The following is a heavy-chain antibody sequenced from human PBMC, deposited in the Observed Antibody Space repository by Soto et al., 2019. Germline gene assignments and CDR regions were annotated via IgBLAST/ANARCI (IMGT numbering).Heavy chain of an antibody. D-gene: IGHD3-10*01. CDR3: AKDISYGSGSYYRDAFDI. CDR1: GFTFDDYA. J-gene: IGHJ3*02. V-gene: IGHV3-9*01. Sequence: EVQLVESGGGLVQPGRSLRLSCAASGFTFDDYAMHWVRQAPGKGLEWVSGISWNSGSIGYADSVKGRFTISRDNAKNSLYLQMNSLRGEDTALYYCAKDISYGSGSYYRDAFDIWGQGTMVTVSS. CDR2: ISWNSGSI.